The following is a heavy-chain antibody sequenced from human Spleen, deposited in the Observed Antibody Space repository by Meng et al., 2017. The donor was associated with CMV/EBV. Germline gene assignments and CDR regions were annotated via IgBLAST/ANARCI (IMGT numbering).Heavy chain of an antibody. V-gene: IGHV3-7*01. J-gene: IGHJ4*02. CDR1: GFTFSNYW. CDR3: ARKYDFWSGWYFDY. CDR2: IKEDGSEK. Sequence: LSLTCAASGFTFSNYWMSWVRQAPGKGLEWVANIKEDGSEKYYVDSVKGRFIISRDNAKNSLYLQMKSLRAEDTAVYYCARKYDFWSGWYFDYWGQGTLVTVSS. D-gene: IGHD3-3*01.